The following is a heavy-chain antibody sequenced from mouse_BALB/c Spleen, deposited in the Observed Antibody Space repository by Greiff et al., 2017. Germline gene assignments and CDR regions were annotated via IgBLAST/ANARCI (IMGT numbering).Heavy chain of an antibody. CDR1: GYTFTSYW. J-gene: IGHJ3*01. CDR3: ARGDYGNYVYPFAY. Sequence: QVQLQQSGAELVKPGASVKLSCKASGYTFTSYWMHWVKQRPGQGLEWIGEINPSNGRTNYNEKFKSKATLTVDKSSSTAYMQLSSLTSEDSAVYYCARGDYGNYVYPFAYWGQGTLVTVSA. V-gene: IGHV1S81*02. D-gene: IGHD2-1*01. CDR2: INPSNGRT.